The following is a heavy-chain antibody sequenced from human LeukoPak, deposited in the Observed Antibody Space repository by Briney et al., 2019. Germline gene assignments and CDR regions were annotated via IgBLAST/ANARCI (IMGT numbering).Heavy chain of an antibody. J-gene: IGHJ4*02. D-gene: IGHD3-16*02. CDR1: GGSFSGYY. CDR3: ARGGFGGVIVDPFDY. Sequence: SETLSLTCAVYGGSFSGYYWSWIRQPPGKGLEWIGEINHSGSTNYNPSLKSRVTISVDTSKNQLSLKLSSVTAADTAVYYCARGGFGGVIVDPFDYWGQGTLVTVSS. CDR2: INHSGST. V-gene: IGHV4-34*01.